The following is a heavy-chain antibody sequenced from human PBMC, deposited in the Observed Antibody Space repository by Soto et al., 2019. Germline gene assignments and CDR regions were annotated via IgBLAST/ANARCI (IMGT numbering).Heavy chain of an antibody. CDR1: GFTFSSYG. CDR3: ASANYYDSSGYYYVVGGGDAFDI. J-gene: IGHJ3*02. D-gene: IGHD3-22*01. CDR2: IWYDGSNK. V-gene: IGHV3-33*01. Sequence: QVQLVESGGGVVQPGRSLRLSCAASGFTFSSYGMHWVRQAPGKGLEWVAVIWYDGSNKYYADSVKGRFTISRDNSKNTLYLQMNSLRAEDTAVYYCASANYYDSSGYYYVVGGGDAFDIWGQGTMVTVSS.